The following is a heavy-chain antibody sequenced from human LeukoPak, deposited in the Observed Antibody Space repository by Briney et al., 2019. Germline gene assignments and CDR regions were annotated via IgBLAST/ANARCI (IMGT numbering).Heavy chain of an antibody. CDR1: GFTFSSYG. V-gene: IGHV3-33*05. Sequence: GGSLRLSCAASGFTFSSYGMHWVRQAPGKGLEWVAFVSYGGSNKDYADSVKGRFTISRDNSKNTLFLQMNSLTVEDTAVYYCARDTRPLGRGYYYNFDYWGQGTLVTVSS. CDR2: VSYGGSNK. J-gene: IGHJ4*02. CDR3: ARDTRPLGRGYYYNFDY. D-gene: IGHD3-22*01.